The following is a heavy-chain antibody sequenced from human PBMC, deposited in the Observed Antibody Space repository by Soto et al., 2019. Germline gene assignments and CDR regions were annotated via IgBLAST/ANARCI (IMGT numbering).Heavy chain of an antibody. CDR2: IIPIFGTA. Sequence: SVKVSCKASGGTFSSYAISWVRQAPGQGLEWMGGIIPIFGTANYAQKFQGRVTITADKSTSTAYMELSSLRSEDTAVYYCAILRITIFGVVGGNDYWGQGTLVTVSS. V-gene: IGHV1-69*06. CDR1: GGTFSSYA. CDR3: AILRITIFGVVGGNDY. D-gene: IGHD3-3*01. J-gene: IGHJ4*02.